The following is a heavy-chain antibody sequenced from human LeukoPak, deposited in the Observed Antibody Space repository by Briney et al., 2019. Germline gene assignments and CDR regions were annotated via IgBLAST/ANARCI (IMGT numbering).Heavy chain of an antibody. CDR1: GFTFSSYA. J-gene: IGHJ4*02. CDR3: ARDDLAAAGTIY. Sequence: PGGSLRLSCAASGFTFSSYAMSWVRQAPGKGLEWVSAISGSGGSTYYADSVKGRFTISGDNSKNTLYLQMNSLRAEDTAVYYCARDDLAAAGTIYWGQGTLVTVSS. CDR2: ISGSGGST. V-gene: IGHV3-23*01. D-gene: IGHD6-13*01.